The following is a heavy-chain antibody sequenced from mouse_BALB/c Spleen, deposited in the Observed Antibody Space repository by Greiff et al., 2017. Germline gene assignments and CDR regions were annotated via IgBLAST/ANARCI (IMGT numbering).Heavy chain of an antibody. CDR1: GYAFSSYW. Sequence: VQGVESGAELVRPGSSVKISCKASGYAFSSYWMNWVKQRPGQGLEWIGQIYPGDGDTNYNGKFKGKATLTADKSSSTAYMQLSSLTSEDSAVYFCARDYDYGDYWGQGTTLTVSS. J-gene: IGHJ2*01. CDR2: IYPGDGDT. CDR3: ARDYDYGDY. D-gene: IGHD2-4*01. V-gene: IGHV1-80*01.